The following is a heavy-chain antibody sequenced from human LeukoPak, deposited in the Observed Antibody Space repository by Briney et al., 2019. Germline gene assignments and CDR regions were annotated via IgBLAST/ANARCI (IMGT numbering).Heavy chain of an antibody. J-gene: IGHJ4*02. D-gene: IGHD6-13*01. V-gene: IGHV4-38-2*02. Sequence: SETLSLTCTVSGYSISSGYYWGWIRQPPGKGLEWIGSIYHSGSTYYNPSLKSRVTISVDTSKNQFSLKLSSVTAADTAVYYCARKGRGNSWYFDYWGQGTLVTVSS. CDR3: ARKGRGNSWYFDY. CDR1: GYSISSGYY. CDR2: IYHSGST.